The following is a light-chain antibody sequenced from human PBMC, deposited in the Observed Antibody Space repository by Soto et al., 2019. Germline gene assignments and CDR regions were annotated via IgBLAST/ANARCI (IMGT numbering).Light chain of an antibody. CDR3: PQYNAWRLST. CDR1: QTVSRH. V-gene: IGKV3-15*01. J-gene: IGKJ5*01. CDR2: GAS. Sequence: EIVMTQSPGTLSVSPGERATLSCRASQTVSRHLAWYQQNPGQAPRLLIFGASTRATRIPDRFSGSGSGTDFPLTIGPLESEAFAVYYCPQYNAWRLSTLGPGTRRDIK.